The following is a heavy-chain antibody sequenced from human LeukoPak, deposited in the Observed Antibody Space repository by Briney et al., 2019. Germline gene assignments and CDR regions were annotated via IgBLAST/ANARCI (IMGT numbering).Heavy chain of an antibody. CDR3: AKDARRDWSDHYYYYMDV. D-gene: IGHD3/OR15-3a*01. CDR1: GFAFGTYA. J-gene: IGHJ6*03. V-gene: IGHV3-23*01. CDR2: ISANGQAT. Sequence: PGGSLRLSCAGSGFAFGTYAMSWVRQAPGMGLEWVSSISANGQATYYADSVEGRFTISRDNSKNTLYLQMNSLRAEDTAVYYCAKDARRDWSDHYYYYMDVWGKGTTVTVSS.